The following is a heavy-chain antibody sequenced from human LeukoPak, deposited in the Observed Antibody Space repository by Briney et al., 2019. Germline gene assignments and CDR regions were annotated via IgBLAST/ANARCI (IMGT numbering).Heavy chain of an antibody. CDR2: IYYSGST. CDR1: GGSISSNC. J-gene: IGHJ4*02. V-gene: IGHV4-59*12. D-gene: IGHD6-13*01. CDR3: ARRGRQPEAPYFDY. Sequence: SETLFLTCTVSGGSISSNCWSWIRQPPGKGLEWIGSIYYSGSTYYNPSLKSRVTISVDTSKNQFSLKLSSVTAADTAVYYCARRGRQPEAPYFDYWGQGTLVTVSS.